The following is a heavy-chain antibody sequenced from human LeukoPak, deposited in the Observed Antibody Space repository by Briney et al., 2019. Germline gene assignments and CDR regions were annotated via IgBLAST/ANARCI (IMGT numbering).Heavy chain of an antibody. D-gene: IGHD5-18*01. Sequence: GGSLRLSCAASGFTFSNYWMHWVRQAPGKGLVWVSRINSDGSSTSYADSVKGRFTISRDNAKNTLYLQMNSLRAEDTAVYYCASGPSLAMAPWYYYGMDVWGQGTTVTVSS. J-gene: IGHJ6*02. CDR1: GFTFSNYW. CDR3: ASGPSLAMAPWYYYGMDV. V-gene: IGHV3-74*01. CDR2: INSDGSST.